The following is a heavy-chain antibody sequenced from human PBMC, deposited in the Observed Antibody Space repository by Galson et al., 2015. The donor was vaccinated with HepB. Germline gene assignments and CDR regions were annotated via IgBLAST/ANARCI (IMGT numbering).Heavy chain of an antibody. CDR2: ISYDGSNK. D-gene: IGHD3-22*01. J-gene: IGHJ2*01. CDR3: AKDGDYYDSSGYYNWYFDL. Sequence: SLRLSCAASGFTFSSYGMHWVRQAPGKGLEWVAVISYDGSNKYYADSVKGRFTISRDNSKNTLYLQMNNLRAEDTAVYYCAKDGDYYDSSGYYNWYFDLWGRGTLVTVSS. V-gene: IGHV3-30*18. CDR1: GFTFSSYG.